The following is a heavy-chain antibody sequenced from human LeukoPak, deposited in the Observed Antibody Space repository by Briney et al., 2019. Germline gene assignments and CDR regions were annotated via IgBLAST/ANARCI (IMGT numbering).Heavy chain of an antibody. V-gene: IGHV4-59*11. CDR3: ARGDCSSTSCYFSPAMPFDP. J-gene: IGHJ5*02. Sequence: SETLSLTCTVSGGSISSHYWSWIRQPPGKGLEWIGYIYYSGSTNYNPSLKSRVTISVDTSKNQFSLKLSSVTAADTAVYYCARGDCSSTSCYFSPAMPFDPWGQGTLVTVSS. D-gene: IGHD2-2*01. CDR1: GGSISSHY. CDR2: IYYSGST.